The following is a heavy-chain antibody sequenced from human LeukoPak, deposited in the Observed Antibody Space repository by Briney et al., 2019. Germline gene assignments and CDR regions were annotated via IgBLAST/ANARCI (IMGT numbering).Heavy chain of an antibody. CDR2: ISAYNGNT. D-gene: IGHD3-22*01. V-gene: IGHV1-18*01. CDR1: GYTFTSYG. CDR3: ARDRGYYYDSSGYYLQQFDP. Sequence: GASVKVSCKASGYTFTSYGISWVRQAPGQGLEWMGWISAYNGNTNYAQKLQGRVTMTTDTSTSTAYMELRSLRSDGTAVYYCARDRGYYYDSSGYYLQQFDPWGQGTLVTVSS. J-gene: IGHJ5*02.